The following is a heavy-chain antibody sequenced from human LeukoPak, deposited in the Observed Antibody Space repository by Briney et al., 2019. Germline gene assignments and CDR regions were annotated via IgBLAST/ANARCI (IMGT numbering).Heavy chain of an antibody. J-gene: IGHJ4*02. CDR2: INHSGST. V-gene: IGHV4-34*01. CDR1: GGSFSGYY. CDR3: ARSMGGYYSLFDY. D-gene: IGHD3-22*01. Sequence: SETLSLTCAVYGGSFSGYYWSWIRQPPGKGLERIGEINHSGSTNYNPSLKSRVTISVDTSKNQFSLKLSSVTAADTAVYYCARSMGGYYSLFDYWGQGTLVTVSS.